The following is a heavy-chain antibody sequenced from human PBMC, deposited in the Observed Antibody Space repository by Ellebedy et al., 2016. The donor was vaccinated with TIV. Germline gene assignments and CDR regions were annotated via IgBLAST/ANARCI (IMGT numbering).Heavy chain of an antibody. CDR2: ISSSSTYI. CDR3: AREVGASTFDL. V-gene: IGHV3-21*01. CDR1: GFTLTYYS. J-gene: IGHJ4*02. D-gene: IGHD1-26*01. Sequence: GGSLRLXXTAPGFTLTYYSMNWVRQAPGKGLEWVSSISSSSTYINYVDSVKGRFTISRDNAKNSLYLQMNSLRAEDTAVYYCAREVGASTFDLWGQGTLVTVSS.